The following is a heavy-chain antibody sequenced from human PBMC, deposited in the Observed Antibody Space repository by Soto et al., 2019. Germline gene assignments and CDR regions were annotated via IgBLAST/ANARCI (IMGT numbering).Heavy chain of an antibody. CDR3: ARMVLGGSYYDCLWFDP. J-gene: IGHJ5*02. Sequence: SETLALTCVVSDYPISSDYCWSWIRQPPGKGLEWIGSIYHGGSAYYNPSLNSRVTISVDTSKNQFSLKLSSVTAADTAVYYCARMVLGGSYYDCLWFDPWGQGTLVTVSS. D-gene: IGHD1-26*01. CDR1: DYPISSDYC. CDR2: IYHGGSA. V-gene: IGHV4-38-2*01.